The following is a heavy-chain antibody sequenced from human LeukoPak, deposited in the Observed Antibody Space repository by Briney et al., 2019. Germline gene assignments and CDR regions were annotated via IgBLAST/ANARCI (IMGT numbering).Heavy chain of an antibody. Sequence: SETLSLTCTVSGGSISSYYWGWIRQPPGKGLEWIGSIYHSGSTYYNPSLKSRVTISVDKSKNQFSLKLSSVTAADTAVYYCARQHHSGYVDAFDIWGQGTMVTVSS. CDR3: ARQHHSGYVDAFDI. V-gene: IGHV4-39*07. D-gene: IGHD5-12*01. CDR2: IYHSGST. CDR1: GGSISSYY. J-gene: IGHJ3*02.